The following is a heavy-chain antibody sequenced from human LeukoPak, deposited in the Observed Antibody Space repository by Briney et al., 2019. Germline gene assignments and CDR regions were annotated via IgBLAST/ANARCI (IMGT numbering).Heavy chain of an antibody. CDR1: GISFGNYW. J-gene: IGHJ4*02. D-gene: IGHD2-15*01. V-gene: IGHV3-7*05. CDR3: ASGRMSVVGSYEY. Sequence: GGSLRLSCAASGISFGNYWMTWVRQAPGKGLECVANIKPDGSEKYYVESVEGRFTISRDNAKNSLFLEMNSLRAEDTAVYYCASGRMSVVGSYEYWGQGTLVTVSS. CDR2: IKPDGSEK.